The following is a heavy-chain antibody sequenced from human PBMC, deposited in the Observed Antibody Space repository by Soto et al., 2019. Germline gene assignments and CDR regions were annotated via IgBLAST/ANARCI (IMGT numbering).Heavy chain of an antibody. J-gene: IGHJ4*02. CDR2: IKEDGSAE. CDR1: GFTFSTYW. D-gene: IGHD4-4*01. Sequence: EVQLAASGGGLVQPGGSLRLSCAASGFTFSTYWMSWVRQAPGKGLEWVAHIKEDGSAENYVDSVKGRFTISRDNAKNSLYLQINRLRVDDTAVYYCARDVTALDYWGQGALVTVSS. CDR3: ARDVTALDY. V-gene: IGHV3-7*03.